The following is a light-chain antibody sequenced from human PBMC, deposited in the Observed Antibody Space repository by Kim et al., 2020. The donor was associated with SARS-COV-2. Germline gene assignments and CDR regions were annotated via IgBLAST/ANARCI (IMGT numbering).Light chain of an antibody. CDR3: QVWDAVTDHPV. CDR1: NIGSES. CDR2: YDT. Sequence: SYELTQPPSVSVAPGTTANIACEGNNIGSESVYWYQQKPGQAPVLVIFYDTDRPSGIPERFSGSTSGTTATLTISRAEAGDEADYYCQVWDAVTDHPVFGGGTKLTVL. V-gene: IGLV3-21*04. J-gene: IGLJ2*01.